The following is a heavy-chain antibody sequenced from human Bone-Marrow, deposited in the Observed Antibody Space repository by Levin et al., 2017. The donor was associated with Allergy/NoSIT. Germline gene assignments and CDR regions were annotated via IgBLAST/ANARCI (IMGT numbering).Heavy chain of an antibody. CDR2: INVNGRT. CDR1: GDSISAYY. CDR3: ARHYNGGTYPLDY. D-gene: IGHD3-16*01. J-gene: IGHJ4*02. Sequence: SETLSLTCTVSGDSISAYYWSWFRQPPGRGLEWIAFINVNGRTMYNPSLQSRATISLDTPNNQFSLRLGSVTAADTASYYCARHYNGGTYPLDYWGQGKLVTVSS. V-gene: IGHV4-59*01.